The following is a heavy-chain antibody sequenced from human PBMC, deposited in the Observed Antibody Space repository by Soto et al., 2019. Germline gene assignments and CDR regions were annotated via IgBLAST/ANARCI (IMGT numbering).Heavy chain of an antibody. CDR2: IIPIFGTA. Sequence: ASVKVSCKASGGTFSSYAISWVRQAPGQGLEWMGGIIPIFGTANYAQKFQGRVTITADESTSTAYMELSSLRSEDTAVYYCARGMEPVAGTTVRLGYYYGMDVWGQGTTVTVAS. CDR3: ARGMEPVAGTTVRLGYYYGMDV. V-gene: IGHV1-69*13. J-gene: IGHJ6*02. D-gene: IGHD1-1*01. CDR1: GGTFSSYA.